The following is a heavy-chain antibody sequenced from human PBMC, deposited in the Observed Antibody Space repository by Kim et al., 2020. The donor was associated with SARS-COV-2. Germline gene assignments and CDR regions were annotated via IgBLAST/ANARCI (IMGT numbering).Heavy chain of an antibody. CDR1: GNTLTSYK. Sequence: ASVKVSCKASGNTLTSYKIHWVRQAPGQRLEWMGRINGGDGNTIYSQNFQGRVTITRDTFATTAYMELSSLRSEDTAVYYCTSTSTVGTWVQGTLVTVSS. V-gene: IGHV1-3*01. CDR3: TSTSTVGT. CDR2: INGGDGNT. D-gene: IGHD6-13*01. J-gene: IGHJ4*02.